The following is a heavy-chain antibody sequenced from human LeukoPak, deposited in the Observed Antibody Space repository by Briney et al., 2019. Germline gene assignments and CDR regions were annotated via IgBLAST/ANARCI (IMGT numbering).Heavy chain of an antibody. CDR3: ARDRVEFAVADFDY. CDR1: GFTFSSYA. V-gene: IGHV3-30-3*01. J-gene: IGHJ4*02. D-gene: IGHD6-19*01. Sequence: GGSLRLSCAASGFTFSSYAMHWVRQAPGKGLEWVAVISYDGSNKYYADSVKGRFTISRDNSKNTLYLQMNSLRAEDTAVYYCARDRVEFAVADFDYWGQGTLVTVSS. CDR2: ISYDGSNK.